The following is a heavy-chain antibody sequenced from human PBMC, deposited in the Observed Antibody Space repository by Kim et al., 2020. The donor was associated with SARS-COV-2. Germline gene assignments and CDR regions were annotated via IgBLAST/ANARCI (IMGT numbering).Heavy chain of an antibody. V-gene: IGHV1-3*01. CDR2: INAGNGYT. J-gene: IGHJ5*02. CDR1: GYTFSSYG. CDR3: ARAQAGLQNDH. Sequence: ASVKVSCKASGYTFSSYGIHWVRQAPGQRLELMGWINAGNGYTRYAQKFQGRVTITRDTSASTAYMELSSLTSEDTAVYSCARAQAGLQNDHWGQGTLVTVSS. D-gene: IGHD6-25*01.